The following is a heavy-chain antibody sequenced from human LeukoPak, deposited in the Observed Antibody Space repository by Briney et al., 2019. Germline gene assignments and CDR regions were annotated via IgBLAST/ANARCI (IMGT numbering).Heavy chain of an antibody. D-gene: IGHD6-19*01. V-gene: IGHV1-18*01. CDR2: ISVYNGNI. CDR1: GYSFSSYG. J-gene: IGHJ6*03. Sequence: GASVKVSCKASGYSFSSYGISWVRQAPGQGLEWMGWISVYNGNIQYAQRLQGRVTMTTDTSTNTAYMELRSLGSDDAAVYYCARRIAVPGTLANHYHYYMDVWGKGTTVTVSS. CDR3: ARRIAVPGTLANHYHYYMDV.